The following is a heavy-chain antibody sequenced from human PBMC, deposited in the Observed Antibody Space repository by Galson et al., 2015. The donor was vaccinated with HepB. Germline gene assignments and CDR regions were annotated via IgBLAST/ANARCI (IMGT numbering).Heavy chain of an antibody. J-gene: IGHJ4*02. CDR2: VYPDDSST. CDR1: GYTFSDYW. CDR3: ARFGGGTFGRHYFDF. V-gene: IGHV5-51*01. D-gene: IGHD2-15*01. Sequence: QSGAEVKKPGESLKISCKGSGYTFSDYWIAWVRQMPGKGLEWMGLVYPDDSSTRYSPSFRGQVTMSADKSINTAYLQWSSLEASDSAIYYCARFGGGTFGRHYFDFWGQGTLVTVSS.